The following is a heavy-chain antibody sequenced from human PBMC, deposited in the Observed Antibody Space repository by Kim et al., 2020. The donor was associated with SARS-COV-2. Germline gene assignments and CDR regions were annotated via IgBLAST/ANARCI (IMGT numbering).Heavy chain of an antibody. D-gene: IGHD3-3*01. CDR2: IGNSGVST. CDR1: GFTFSNYA. V-gene: IGHV3-64D*06. CDR3: VSSYDFWSGYSYYGMDV. Sequence: GGSLRLSCSASGFTFSNYAMHWVRQAPGKGLEYVSGIGNSGVSTYYADSVKGRFTISRDNLKNTLYIEMSSLRPEDTAVYYCVSSYDFWSGYSYYGMDVWGQGTTVTVSS. J-gene: IGHJ6*01.